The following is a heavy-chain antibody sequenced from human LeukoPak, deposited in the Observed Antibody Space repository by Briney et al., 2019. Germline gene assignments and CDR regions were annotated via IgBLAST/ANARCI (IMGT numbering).Heavy chain of an antibody. V-gene: IGHV1-2*02. CDR2: INPNTSGT. CDR3: ARDGGVGYGSPLDY. D-gene: IGHD6-19*01. J-gene: IGHJ4*02. Sequence: ASVKVSCTASGYTFTGYYMHWVQQAPGQGLEWMGWINPNTSGTNFAQKFQGRVTITREKSISTAYMDLTRLASDDTAVYYCARDGGVGYGSPLDYWGQGTPVTVSS. CDR1: GYTFTGYY.